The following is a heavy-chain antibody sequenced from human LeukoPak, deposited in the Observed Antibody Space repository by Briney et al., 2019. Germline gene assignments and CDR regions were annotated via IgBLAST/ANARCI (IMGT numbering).Heavy chain of an antibody. D-gene: IGHD3-9*01. CDR3: AKVLQGRYFDWLAGYYFDY. Sequence: GRSLRLSCAASGFTFDDYAMHWVRQAPGKGLEWVSGISWNSGSIGYADSVKGRFTISRDNSKNTLYLQMNSLRAEDTAVYYCAKVLQGRYFDWLAGYYFDYWGQGTLVTVSS. CDR1: GFTFDDYA. V-gene: IGHV3-9*01. J-gene: IGHJ4*02. CDR2: ISWNSGSI.